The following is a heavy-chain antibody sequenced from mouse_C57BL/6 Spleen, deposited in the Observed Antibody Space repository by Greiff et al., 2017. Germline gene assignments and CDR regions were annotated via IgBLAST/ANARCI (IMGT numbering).Heavy chain of an antibody. J-gene: IGHJ4*01. D-gene: IGHD3-3*01. CDR3: ARRGDPDYAMDY. Sequence: QVQLQQPGAELVRPGSSVKLSCKASGYTFTSYWMEWVKQRPGQGLEWIGNIYPSDSDTQYNQKFQDKATLTVDKSSSTAYMQLRSRKSEDPAVYDCARRGDPDYAMDYWGQGTSVTVSS. V-gene: IGHV1-61*01. CDR2: IYPSDSDT. CDR1: GYTFTSYW.